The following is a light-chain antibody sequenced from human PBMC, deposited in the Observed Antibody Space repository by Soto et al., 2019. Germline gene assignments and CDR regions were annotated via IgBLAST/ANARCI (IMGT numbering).Light chain of an antibody. CDR1: SSNIGNNY. CDR3: ATWDGSLPAEV. CDR2: DNN. Sequence: QSVLTQPASVSGSPGQSITISCSGSSSNIGNNYVSWYQQLPGTAPKLLIYDNNKRPSGIPDRFSGSKSGTSGTLDITGLQTGDEADYYCATWDGSLPAEVFGGGTKVTVL. V-gene: IGLV1-51*01. J-gene: IGLJ2*01.